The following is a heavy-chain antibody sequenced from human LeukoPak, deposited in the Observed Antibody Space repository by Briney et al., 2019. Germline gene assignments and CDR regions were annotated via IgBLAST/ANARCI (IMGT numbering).Heavy chain of an antibody. Sequence: ASVKVSCKASGYTFTSYYIHWVRQAPGQGLEWMGIINPSGGSTSYAQKFQGRVTMTRDTSTSTVYMELSSLRSEDTAVYYCAGDPDGDHYFDYWGQGTLVTVSS. D-gene: IGHD4-17*01. CDR2: INPSGGST. CDR3: AGDPDGDHYFDY. CDR1: GYTFTSYY. V-gene: IGHV1-46*01. J-gene: IGHJ4*02.